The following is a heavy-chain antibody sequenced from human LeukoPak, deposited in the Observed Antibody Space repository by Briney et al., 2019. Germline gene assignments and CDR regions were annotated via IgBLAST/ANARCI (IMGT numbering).Heavy chain of an antibody. CDR1: GFTFSSYS. CDR2: ISSSSSYI. CDR3: ARGTRGLGTPNCGGGSCYLRWFDP. J-gene: IGHJ5*02. D-gene: IGHD2-15*01. Sequence: GGSLRLSCAASGFTFSSYSMNWVRQAPGKGLEWVSSISSSSSYIYYADSVRGRFTISRDNAKNSLYLQMNSLRAEDTAVYYCARGTRGLGTPNCGGGSCYLRWFDPWGQGTLVTVSS. V-gene: IGHV3-21*01.